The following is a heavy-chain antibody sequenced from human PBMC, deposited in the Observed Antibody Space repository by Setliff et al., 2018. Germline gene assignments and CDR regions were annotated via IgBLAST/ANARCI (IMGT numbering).Heavy chain of an antibody. CDR1: GFAFSTYA. J-gene: IGHJ6*02. D-gene: IGHD3-16*01. Sequence: PGGSLRLSCAASGFAFSTYAVSWVRQAPGKGLEWVSYIANRGNTVYYADSVEGRFTVSRDNANNSLYLQMDSLKAEDTAVYYCFGAGTCSYWGQGTLVTVSSDVWGQGTAVTVSS. CDR3: FGAGTCSYWGQGTLVTVSSDV. V-gene: IGHV3-48*03. CDR2: IANRGNTV.